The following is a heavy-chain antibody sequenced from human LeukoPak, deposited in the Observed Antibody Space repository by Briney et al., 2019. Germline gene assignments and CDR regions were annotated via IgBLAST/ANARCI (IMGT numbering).Heavy chain of an antibody. Sequence: SETLSLTCTVSGGSISSSSYYWGWIRQPPGKGLEWIGSIYYSGSTYYNPSLKSRVTISLDTSKNQFSLKLSSVTAADTAVYYCARYSVAAADHFDYWGQGTLVTVSS. CDR1: GGSISSSSYY. CDR3: ARYSVAAADHFDY. CDR2: IYYSGST. J-gene: IGHJ4*02. D-gene: IGHD6-13*01. V-gene: IGHV4-39*07.